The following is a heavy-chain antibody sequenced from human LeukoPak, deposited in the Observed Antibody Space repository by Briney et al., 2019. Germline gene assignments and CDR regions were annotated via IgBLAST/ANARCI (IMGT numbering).Heavy chain of an antibody. J-gene: IGHJ6*03. CDR2: ISGSGGST. CDR3: ARDREAARGYYYYYTDV. D-gene: IGHD6-6*01. V-gene: IGHV3-23*01. CDR1: GFTFSSYA. Sequence: GGSLRLSCAASGFTFSSYAMSWVRQAPGKGLEWVSAISGSGGSTYYADSVKGRFTISRDNSKNTLYLPMNSLRAEDTAVYYCARDREAARGYYYYYTDVWGKGTTVTVSS.